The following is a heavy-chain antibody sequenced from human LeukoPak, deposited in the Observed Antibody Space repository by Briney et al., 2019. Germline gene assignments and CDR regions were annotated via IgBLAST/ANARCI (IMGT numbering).Heavy chain of an antibody. CDR1: GFTFSDYN. V-gene: IGHV3-11*01. CDR3: AKDSIAAAGDYYYYHMDV. CDR2: ISRSGSTK. Sequence: PGGSLRLSCAASGFTFSDYNMRWIRQAPGKGLEWVSSISRSGSTKYYADSVKGRFTISRDNSKNTLYLQMNSLRAEDTAVYYCAKDSIAAAGDYYYYHMDVWGKGTTVTISS. J-gene: IGHJ6*03. D-gene: IGHD6-13*01.